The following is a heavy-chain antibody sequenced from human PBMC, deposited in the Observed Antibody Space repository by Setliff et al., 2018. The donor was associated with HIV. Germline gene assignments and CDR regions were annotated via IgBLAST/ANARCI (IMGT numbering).Heavy chain of an antibody. D-gene: IGHD6-6*01. J-gene: IGHJ3*01. Sequence: VASVTVSCKAIGYMILGYKMNWVRQAPGQGLEWIGRISPNNGAAEYAPKFQGRVSMTLDTSISTAYFEIPRLTSDDAAVYFCARPRVFDSFDVLGQGTKVTVSS. CDR2: ISPNNGAA. V-gene: IGHV1-2*06. CDR1: GYMILGYK. CDR3: ARPRVFDSFDV.